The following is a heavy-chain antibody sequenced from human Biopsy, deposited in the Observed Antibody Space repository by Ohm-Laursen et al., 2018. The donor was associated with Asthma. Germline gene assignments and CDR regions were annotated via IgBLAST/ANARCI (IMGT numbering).Heavy chain of an antibody. Sequence: ASVKVSCNASGYTFISYAIHWVRQAPGQRLEWMGWINAGNGNTKYSQKFQGRVTITRDTSASTAYMELSSLRSEDTAVYYCARTYYDFLTGQVNDAFVIWGQGTMVTVSS. J-gene: IGHJ3*02. V-gene: IGHV1-3*01. D-gene: IGHD3-9*01. CDR2: INAGNGNT. CDR1: GYTFISYA. CDR3: ARTYYDFLTGQVNDAFVI.